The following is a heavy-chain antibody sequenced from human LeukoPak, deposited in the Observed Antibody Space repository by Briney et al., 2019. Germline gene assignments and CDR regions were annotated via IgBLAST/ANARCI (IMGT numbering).Heavy chain of an antibody. CDR3: ARRVSSGWYGDYGMDV. CDR1: GYSFTSYW. CDR2: IYPGDSDT. V-gene: IGHV5-51*01. Sequence: GESLKISCKGSGYSFTSYWIGWVRQMPGKGLEWMGIIYPGDSDTRYSPSFQGQVTISADKSISTAYLQWSSLKASDTAMYYCARRVSSGWYGDYGMDVWGQGTTVTVFS. D-gene: IGHD6-19*01. J-gene: IGHJ6*02.